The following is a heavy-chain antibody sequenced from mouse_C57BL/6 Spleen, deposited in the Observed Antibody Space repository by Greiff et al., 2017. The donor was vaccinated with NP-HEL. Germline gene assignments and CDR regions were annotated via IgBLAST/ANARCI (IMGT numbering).Heavy chain of an antibody. J-gene: IGHJ3*01. CDR1: GYNFTSYW. CDR2: IEPSASEP. D-gene: IGHD2-1*01. V-gene: IGHV1-52*01. CDR3: ARRDLYCNLFAY. Sequence: QVQLQQPGAELVRPGSSVKLSCKASGYNFTSYWMHWVKQRPIQGLEWLGHIEPSASEPHYNQKFKDKATLTVDKSSSTAYMQLSSLTSEASAVYYCARRDLYCNLFAYWGQGTLVTVSA.